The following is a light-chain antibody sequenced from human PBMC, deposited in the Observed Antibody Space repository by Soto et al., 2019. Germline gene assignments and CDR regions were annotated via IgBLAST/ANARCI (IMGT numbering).Light chain of an antibody. CDR2: EVS. CDR3: SSYTSSNTWV. J-gene: IGLJ3*02. V-gene: IGLV2-14*01. CDR1: SSDVGGYNY. Sequence: QSALTQPASVPGSPGQSITISCTGTSSDVGGYNYVSWYQQHPGKVPRLMIYEVSNRPSGLSNRFSGSKSGNTASLTISGLQAEDEADYYCSSYTSSNTWVFGGGTKVTVL.